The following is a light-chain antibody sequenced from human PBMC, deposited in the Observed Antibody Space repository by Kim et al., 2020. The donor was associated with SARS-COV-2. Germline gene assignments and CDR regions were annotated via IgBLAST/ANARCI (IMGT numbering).Light chain of an antibody. CDR1: SSDVGGHEH. CDR2: NVT. CDR3: ISYTTSGAWV. J-gene: IGLJ3*02. Sequence: QSVLTQPASVSGSPGQSITISCSGTSSDVGGHEHVSWFQQYAGKAPKLIIYNVTRRPSGVSSRFSGSKSDNTASLAISGLQADDEADYYCISYTTSGAWVFGGGTQLTVL. V-gene: IGLV2-14*03.